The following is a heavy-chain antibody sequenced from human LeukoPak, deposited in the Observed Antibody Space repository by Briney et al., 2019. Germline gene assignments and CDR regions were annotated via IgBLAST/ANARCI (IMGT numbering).Heavy chain of an antibody. Sequence: PGGSLRLSCAASGFTFDDYGMSWVRQAPGKGLEWVSGINWNGGSTGYADSVKGRFTISRDNAKNSLYLQMNSLRAEDTAVYYCARDRMEDYVWGSYRRSLFDYWGQGTLVAVSS. V-gene: IGHV3-20*04. CDR1: GFTFDDYG. CDR2: INWNGGST. CDR3: ARDRMEDYVWGSYRRSLFDY. J-gene: IGHJ4*02. D-gene: IGHD3-16*02.